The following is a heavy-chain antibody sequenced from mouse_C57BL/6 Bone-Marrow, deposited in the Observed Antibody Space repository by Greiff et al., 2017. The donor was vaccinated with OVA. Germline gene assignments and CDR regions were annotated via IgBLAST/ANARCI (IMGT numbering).Heavy chain of an antibody. CDR2: IYPRSGNT. V-gene: IGHV1-81*01. Sequence: QVQLKQSGAELARPGASVKLSCKASGYTFTSYGISWVKQRTGQGLEWIGEIYPRSGNTYYNEKFKGKATLTADESSSTAYMELRSLTSEDSAVYFCAREGLRWYFDVWGTGTTVTVSS. CDR1: GYTFTSYG. J-gene: IGHJ1*03. CDR3: AREGLRWYFDV. D-gene: IGHD2-2*01.